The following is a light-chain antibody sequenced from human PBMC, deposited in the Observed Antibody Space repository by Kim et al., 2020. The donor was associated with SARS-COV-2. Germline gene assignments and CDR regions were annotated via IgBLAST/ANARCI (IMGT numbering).Light chain of an antibody. CDR2: KAS. Sequence: PSPRARIPIPCLALQLLSTLLPWSQPTPGHAPTLLIYKASSLQSGVPSRFSGSGSGTDFTLTVSSLQPDDFATYYCQQYDTYPWTFGQGTTVDIK. CDR1: QLLSTL. V-gene: IGKV1-5*03. CDR3: QQYDTYPWT. J-gene: IGKJ1*01.